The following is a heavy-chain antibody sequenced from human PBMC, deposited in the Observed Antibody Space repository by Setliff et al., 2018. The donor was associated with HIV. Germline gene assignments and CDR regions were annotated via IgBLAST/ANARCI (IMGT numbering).Heavy chain of an antibody. CDR1: GASISSYY. CDR2: ISPTGNT. D-gene: IGHD2-2*01. J-gene: IGHJ5*02. CDR3: ARGGTSSNWFGP. V-gene: IGHV4-59*01. Sequence: SQTLSLTCSVSGASISSYYWSWIRQPPGKGLEWIGYISPTGNTNYNPSLKSRVTLSVDTSKNQFSLKLTSVTAADTAVYYCARGGTSSNWFGPWGQGTLVTAPQ.